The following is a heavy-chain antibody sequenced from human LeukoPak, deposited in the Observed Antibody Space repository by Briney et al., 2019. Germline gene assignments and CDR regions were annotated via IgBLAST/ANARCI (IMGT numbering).Heavy chain of an antibody. CDR1: GYTFTGYY. Sequence: ASVKVSCKASGYTFTGYYMHWVRRAPGQGLEWMGWITPNSGGTNYAQKFQGRVTMTRDTAISTAYMELSRLRSDGTAVYYCAREVFGATMIDYWGQGTLVTVSS. CDR3: AREVFGATMIDY. V-gene: IGHV1-2*02. D-gene: IGHD1-26*01. J-gene: IGHJ4*02. CDR2: ITPNSGGT.